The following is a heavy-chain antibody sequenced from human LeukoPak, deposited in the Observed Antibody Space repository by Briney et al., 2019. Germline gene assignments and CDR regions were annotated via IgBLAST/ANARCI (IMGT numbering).Heavy chain of an antibody. CDR2: IYYSGST. V-gene: IGHV4-39*07. Sequence: SETLSLTCTVSGGSISSSSYYWGWIRQPPGKGLEWIGSIYYSGSTYYNPSLKSRVTISVDTSKNQFSLKLSSVTAADTAVYYCARDFGSGGGADAFDIWGQGTMVTVSS. CDR3: ARDFGSGGGADAFDI. CDR1: GGSISSSSYY. D-gene: IGHD3-3*01. J-gene: IGHJ3*02.